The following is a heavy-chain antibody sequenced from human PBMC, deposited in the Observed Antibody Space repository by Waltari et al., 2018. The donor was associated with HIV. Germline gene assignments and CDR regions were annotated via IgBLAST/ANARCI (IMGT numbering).Heavy chain of an antibody. D-gene: IGHD6-19*01. CDR3: ARDGAVAGFYHYYAMDV. CDR1: GFTLSSYT. V-gene: IGHV3-48*01. J-gene: IGHJ6*02. Sequence: EGQLVESGGDLVQPGGSLRLFCAASGFTLSSYTWHWVRQAPGKGLEWISYISSSTNIIYYEDSVKGRFTISRDNVNKSLYLQMNSLRAEDTAVYYCARDGAVAGFYHYYAMDVWGQGTTVTVSS. CDR2: ISSSTNII.